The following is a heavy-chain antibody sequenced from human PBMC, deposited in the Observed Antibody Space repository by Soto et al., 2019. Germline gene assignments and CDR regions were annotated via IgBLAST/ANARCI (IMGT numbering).Heavy chain of an antibody. D-gene: IGHD2-21*02. J-gene: IGHJ4*02. Sequence: GGSLRLSCAASGFTFSSHAMHWVRQAPGKGLEWVAVIWYDGSNKYYADSVKGRFTISRDNSKNTLYLQMNSLGAEDTAVYYCARDRLPATPLDYWGQGTLVTVSS. CDR2: IWYDGSNK. CDR3: ARDRLPATPLDY. V-gene: IGHV3-33*08. CDR1: GFTFSSHA.